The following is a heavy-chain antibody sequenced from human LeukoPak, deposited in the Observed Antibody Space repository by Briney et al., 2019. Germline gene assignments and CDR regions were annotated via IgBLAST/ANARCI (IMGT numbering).Heavy chain of an antibody. V-gene: IGHV4-39*01. Sequence: PSETLSLTCTVSGGSISSSSYYWGWIRQPPGKGLEWIGSIYYSGSTYYNPSLKSRVTISVDTSKNQFSLKLSSVTAADTAVYYCARRGYDILTGRVAFPNTFFDYWGQGTLVTVSS. CDR3: ARRGYDILTGRVAFPNTFFDY. CDR2: IYYSGST. D-gene: IGHD3-9*01. CDR1: GGSISSSSYY. J-gene: IGHJ4*02.